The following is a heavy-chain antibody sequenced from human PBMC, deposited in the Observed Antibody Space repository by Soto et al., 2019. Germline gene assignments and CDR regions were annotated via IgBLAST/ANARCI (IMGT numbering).Heavy chain of an antibody. Sequence: ALVKGACKTSGYTFTSYGSSWVRQAPGQGLEWMGWISAYNGNTNYAQKLQGRVTMTTDTSTSTAYMELRSLRSDDTAVYYCAIGTGLGLIDYWGQGTLVTVSS. J-gene: IGHJ4*02. CDR3: AIGTGLGLIDY. CDR2: ISAYNGNT. CDR1: GYTFTSYG. V-gene: IGHV1-18*01. D-gene: IGHD2-8*01.